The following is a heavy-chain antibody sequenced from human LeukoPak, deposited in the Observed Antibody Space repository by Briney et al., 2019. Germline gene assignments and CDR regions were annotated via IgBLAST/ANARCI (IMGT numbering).Heavy chain of an antibody. CDR2: IRSHGGST. V-gene: IGHV3-64D*06. J-gene: IGHJ3*02. D-gene: IGHD3-9*01. Sequence: HWVRPPPGKGLEYVSAIRSHGGSTYYADSVKGRFTISRDTSKNTLYLQMSSLRAEDTAVYYCVKDLVDYGILTGQGAFDIWGQGTMVTVSS. CDR3: VKDLVDYGILTGQGAFDI.